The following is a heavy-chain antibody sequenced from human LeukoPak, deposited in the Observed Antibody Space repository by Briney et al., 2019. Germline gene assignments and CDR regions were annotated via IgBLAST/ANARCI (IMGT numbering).Heavy chain of an antibody. J-gene: IGHJ4*02. CDR1: GYSFISYW. CDR3: ARRGLVGATHFDY. CDR2: IYPGDSDT. D-gene: IGHD1-26*01. Sequence: GESLKTSCKASGYSFISYWFGWLLRLPGKGLEWMGIIYPGDSDTRYSPSFQGQVTISADKSISTAYLQWSSLKASDTAMYYCARRGLVGATHFDYWGQGTLVTVSS. V-gene: IGHV5-51*01.